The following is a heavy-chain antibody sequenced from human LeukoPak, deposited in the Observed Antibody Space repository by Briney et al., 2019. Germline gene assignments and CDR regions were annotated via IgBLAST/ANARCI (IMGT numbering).Heavy chain of an antibody. CDR1: GFTFSSYW. V-gene: IGHV3-7*01. CDR3: ARGQWLVTSPFDI. D-gene: IGHD6-19*01. Sequence: GGSLRLSCAASGFTFSSYWMSWVRQAPGKGLEWVANIKQDGSEKYYVDSVKGRFTISRDNAKNSLYLQMNSLRAEDTAVYYCARGQWLVTSPFDIWGQGTMVTVS. CDR2: IKQDGSEK. J-gene: IGHJ3*02.